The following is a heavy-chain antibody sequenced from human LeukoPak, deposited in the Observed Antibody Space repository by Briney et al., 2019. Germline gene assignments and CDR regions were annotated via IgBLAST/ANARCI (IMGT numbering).Heavy chain of an antibody. V-gene: IGHV3-33*01. CDR3: ARDIEDASGREGEPDAFDI. D-gene: IGHD3-10*01. CDR2: IWYDGSNK. CDR1: GFXFSSYG. Sequence: GRSLRLSCVASGFXFSSYGMHWVRQAPGKGLEWVAVIWYDGSNKYYADSVKGRFTISRDNSKNTLYLQMKSLRAEDTSVYYCARDIEDASGREGEPDAFDIWGQGTMVIVSS. J-gene: IGHJ3*02.